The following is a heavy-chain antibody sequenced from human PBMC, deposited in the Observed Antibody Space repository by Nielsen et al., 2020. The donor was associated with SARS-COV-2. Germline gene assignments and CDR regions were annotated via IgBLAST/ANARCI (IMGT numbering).Heavy chain of an antibody. J-gene: IGHJ4*02. Sequence: GSLRLSCAASGFAFSVYGMNWVRHTPGKGLEWLSYISSGGATMYYADSVKGRFTVSRDNAKNSLYLRMNSLRAEDTAIYYCARDREPGYNAVDYWGQGTLVTVSS. CDR1: GFAFSVYG. CDR2: ISSGGATM. D-gene: IGHD1-14*01. CDR3: ARDREPGYNAVDY. V-gene: IGHV3-48*01.